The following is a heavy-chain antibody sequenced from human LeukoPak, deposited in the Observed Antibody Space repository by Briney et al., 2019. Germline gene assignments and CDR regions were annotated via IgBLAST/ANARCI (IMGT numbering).Heavy chain of an antibody. Sequence: GGSLRLSCAASGFTVSSNYISWVRQAPGKGLEWVSVIYSGGSTYYADSVKGRFTISRDNSKNTLYLQMNSLRAEDTAVYYCARAVSSSWSPYSYFDYWGQGTLVTVSS. V-gene: IGHV3-53*01. D-gene: IGHD6-13*01. J-gene: IGHJ4*02. CDR3: ARAVSSSWSPYSYFDY. CDR1: GFTVSSNY. CDR2: IYSGGST.